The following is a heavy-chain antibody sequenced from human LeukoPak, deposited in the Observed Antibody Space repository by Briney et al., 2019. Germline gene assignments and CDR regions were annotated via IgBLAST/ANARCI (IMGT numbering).Heavy chain of an antibody. CDR3: ARDWKDPAAFDI. CDR2: INPGDSDT. J-gene: IGHJ3*02. CDR1: GYRFNAYW. D-gene: IGHD1-1*01. Sequence: GESLKISCKGSGYRFNAYWIAWVRQMPGKGLEWMAIINPGDSDTRYSPSFQGQVTISADKSISTAYLQWSSLKASDTAMYYRARDWKDPAAFDIWGQGTMVTVSS. V-gene: IGHV5-51*01.